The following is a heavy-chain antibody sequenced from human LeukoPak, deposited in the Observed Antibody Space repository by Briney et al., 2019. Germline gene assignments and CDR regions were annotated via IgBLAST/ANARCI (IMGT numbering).Heavy chain of an antibody. V-gene: IGHV3-74*01. D-gene: IGHD3-3*01. CDR3: ARGGPVKSIYDPHWYDP. CDR1: GFTFSSYW. J-gene: IGHJ5*02. Sequence: GGSLRLSCAATGFTFSSYWLHWVRQAPGKGLTWVSRINTDGSRINYADSVKGRSTSSRDNAKNTLYLQMNSLRVEDTAVYFCARGGPVKSIYDPHWYDPWGQGTQVTVSS. CDR2: INTDGSRI.